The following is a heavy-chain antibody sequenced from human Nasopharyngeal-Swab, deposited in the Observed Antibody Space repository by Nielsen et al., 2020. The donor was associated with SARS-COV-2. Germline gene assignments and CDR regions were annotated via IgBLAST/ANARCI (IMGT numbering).Heavy chain of an antibody. CDR2: IWYDGSNK. D-gene: IGHD5-18*01. CDR3: ARRDCSYGYYYYMDV. V-gene: IGHV3-33*01. Sequence: GGSLRLSCAASGFTFSSYGMHWVRQAPGKGLEWVAVIWYDGSNKYYADSVKGRFTISRDNSKNTLYLQMNSLRAEDTAVYYCARRDCSYGYYYYMDVWGKGTTVTVSS. J-gene: IGHJ6*03. CDR1: GFTFSSYG.